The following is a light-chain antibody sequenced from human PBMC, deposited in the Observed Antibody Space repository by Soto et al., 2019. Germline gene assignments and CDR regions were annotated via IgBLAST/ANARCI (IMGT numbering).Light chain of an antibody. V-gene: IGKV1-9*01. CDR1: QGLSSY. CDR3: QQYNNWPFT. Sequence: DIQLTQSPSFLAACVGDRVSIXCRASQGLSSYLAWYQQNAGKAPKLLIAAASTLQRGVPSRFSGSGSGTEFTLTISSLQPEDFATYYCQQYNNWPFTFGPGTKVDIK. J-gene: IGKJ3*01. CDR2: AAS.